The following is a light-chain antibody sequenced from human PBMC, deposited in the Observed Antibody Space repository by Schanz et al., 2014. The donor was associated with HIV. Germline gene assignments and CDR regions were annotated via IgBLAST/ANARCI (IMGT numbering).Light chain of an antibody. CDR2: DND. J-gene: IGLJ3*02. CDR1: STNIGSNH. V-gene: IGLV1-51*01. CDR3: GTWDSRLSGGV. Sequence: QSVLTQPPSVSAAPGQKVTISCSGSSTNIGSNHVSWYQQFPGTAPKLLIYDNDRRPSGIPDRFSGSKSGTSATLGITGLQTGDEADYYCGTWDSRLSGGVFGGGTKLTVL.